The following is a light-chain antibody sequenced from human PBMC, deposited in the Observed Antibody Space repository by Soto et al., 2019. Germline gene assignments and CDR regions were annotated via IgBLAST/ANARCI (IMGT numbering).Light chain of an antibody. J-gene: IGKJ4*01. V-gene: IGKV3-20*01. CDR2: GAS. CDR1: QSVSSSY. Sequence: EILLTQSPGTLSLSPGERVTLSRRASQSVSSSYLAWYQQKPGQAPRLLIYGASSRATGIPDRFSGSGSGTDFTLTISRLEPEDFAVYYCQQYGSSPLTFGGGTKVDIK. CDR3: QQYGSSPLT.